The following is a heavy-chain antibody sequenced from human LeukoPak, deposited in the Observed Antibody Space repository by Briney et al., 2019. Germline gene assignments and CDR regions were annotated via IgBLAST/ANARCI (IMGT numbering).Heavy chain of an antibody. J-gene: IGHJ4*02. D-gene: IGHD5-24*01. CDR2: LTVIGQST. CDR3: AKEMAEIYEY. Sequence: PGGSLRLSCTASGFTFSSYAMSWVRQAPGKGMEWVSALTVIGQSTNHADSVKGRFTIYRDNSKNTLYLQMNSLRAEDTALYYCAKEMAEIYEYWGQGTLVTLSS. V-gene: IGHV3-23*01. CDR1: GFTFSSYA.